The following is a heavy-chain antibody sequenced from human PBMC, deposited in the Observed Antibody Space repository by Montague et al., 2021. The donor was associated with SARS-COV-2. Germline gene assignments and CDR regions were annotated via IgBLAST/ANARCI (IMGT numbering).Heavy chain of an antibody. D-gene: IGHD6-6*01. J-gene: IGHJ5*02. V-gene: IGHV4-39*01. CDR3: AGPRPGSPNNWFDT. CDR2: IYYSGSS. CDR1: GGSISSSSYY. Sequence: SETLSLTCTVSGGSISSSSYYWGWIRQPPGRGLEWIGNIYYSGSSYYNPSLESRVTISVDTSKNQFSLKLTSVTAADTAVYYCAGPRPGSPNNWFDTWGQGILVTVSS.